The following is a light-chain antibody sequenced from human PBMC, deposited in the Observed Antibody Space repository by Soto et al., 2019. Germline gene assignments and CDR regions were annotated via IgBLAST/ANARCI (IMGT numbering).Light chain of an antibody. Sequence: QSALTQPASVSGSPGQSITISCTGTSSDVGSYNLVSWYQHHPGKAPKLMIYEDSKWPSGVSNRFSGSKSGNTASLTISGLQAEDEADYYCCSYAGSSTLVFGGGTQLTVL. CDR2: EDS. CDR3: CSYAGSSTLV. V-gene: IGLV2-23*01. CDR1: SSDVGSYNL. J-gene: IGLJ2*01.